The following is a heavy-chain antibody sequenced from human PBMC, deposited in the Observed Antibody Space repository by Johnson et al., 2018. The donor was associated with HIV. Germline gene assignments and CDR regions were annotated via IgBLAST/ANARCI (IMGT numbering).Heavy chain of an antibody. Sequence: QVQLVESGGGLVKPGGSLRLSCAASGFTLSDFYMSWIRQAPGKGLEWVAVISYDGSNKYYADSVKGRFTISRDNSKNTLYLQMNSLRAEDTAVYYCARENWGQRMNAFDIWGQGTMVTVSS. CDR2: ISYDGSNK. D-gene: IGHD7-27*01. CDR1: GFTLSDFY. CDR3: ARENWGQRMNAFDI. V-gene: IGHV3-30*03. J-gene: IGHJ3*02.